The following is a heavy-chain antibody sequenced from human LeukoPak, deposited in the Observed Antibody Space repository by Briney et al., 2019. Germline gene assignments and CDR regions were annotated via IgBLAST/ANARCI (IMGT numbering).Heavy chain of an antibody. V-gene: IGHV1-69*13. Sequence: ASVKVSCKASGGTFSSYAISWVRQAPGQGLEWMEGIIPIFGTANYAQKFQGRVTITADESTSTAYMELSSLRSEDTAVYYCARDSSDYGNWFDPWGQGTLVTVSS. D-gene: IGHD3-16*01. CDR2: IIPIFGTA. CDR1: GGTFSSYA. J-gene: IGHJ5*02. CDR3: ARDSSDYGNWFDP.